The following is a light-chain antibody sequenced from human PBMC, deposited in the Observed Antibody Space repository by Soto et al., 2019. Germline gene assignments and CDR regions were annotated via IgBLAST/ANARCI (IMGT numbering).Light chain of an antibody. Sequence: EIVCTQPPCTLCLYPGERASLSCRASQSVSSSYLAWYQQKPGQAPRLLIYGVSSRATGIPDRFSGSGSGTDFTLTITSLEPEDFAVYYCQQRNIWTPVTFGQGTRLQIK. J-gene: IGKJ5*01. CDR2: GVS. V-gene: IGKV3D-20*02. CDR3: QQRNIWTPVT. CDR1: QSVSSSY.